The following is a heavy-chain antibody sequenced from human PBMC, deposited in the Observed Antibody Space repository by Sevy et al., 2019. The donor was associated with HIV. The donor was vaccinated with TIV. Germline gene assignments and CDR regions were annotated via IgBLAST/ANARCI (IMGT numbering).Heavy chain of an antibody. Sequence: SETLSLTCTVSGGSISSYYWSWIRQPPGKGLEWIGYIFYSGSTYYNPSLKRRVTISVDTSKNQFSLKLTSVTAADTAVYYCATISQQLVGFFDYWVQGTLVTVSS. CDR2: IFYSGST. D-gene: IGHD6-6*01. J-gene: IGHJ4*02. V-gene: IGHV4-59*12. CDR1: GGSISSYY. CDR3: ATISQQLVGFFDY.